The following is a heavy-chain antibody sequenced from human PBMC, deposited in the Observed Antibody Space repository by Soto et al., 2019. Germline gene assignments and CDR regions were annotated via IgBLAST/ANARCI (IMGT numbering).Heavy chain of an antibody. CDR3: ARDPPGIAASGGGG. J-gene: IGHJ4*02. V-gene: IGHV3-53*01. CDR1: GFTVSNNY. D-gene: IGHD6-13*01. CDR2: IYSGGST. Sequence: EVQLVESGGGLIQPAGSLRLSCAASGFTVSNNYMSWVRQAPRKGLEWVSLIYSGGSTHYADSVKGRFTISRDNSKNTLYLQMNSLRVEDTAVYYCARDPPGIAASGGGGWGQGTLVTVSS.